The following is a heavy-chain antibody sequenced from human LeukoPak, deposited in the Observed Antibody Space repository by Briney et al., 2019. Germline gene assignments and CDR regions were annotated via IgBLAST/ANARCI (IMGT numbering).Heavy chain of an antibody. J-gene: IGHJ6*03. CDR1: GGSFSGYY. Sequence: SETLSLTCAVYGGSFSGYYWSWIRQPPGKGLEWIGEINHSGSTNYNPSLKSRVTISVDTSKNRFSLKLSSVTAADTAVYYCARLGSKRNYYYYYYMDVWGKGTTVTVSS. CDR2: INHSGST. V-gene: IGHV4-34*01. CDR3: ARLGSKRNYYYYYYMDV. D-gene: IGHD2-15*01.